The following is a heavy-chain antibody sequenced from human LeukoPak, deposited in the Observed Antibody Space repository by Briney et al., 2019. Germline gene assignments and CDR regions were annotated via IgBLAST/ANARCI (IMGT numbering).Heavy chain of an antibody. CDR2: IYGGGST. V-gene: IGHV3-66*01. D-gene: IGHD3-22*01. Sequence: TGGSLRLSCAASGFTFSCYWMHWVRQAPGKGLEWVSVIYGGGSTYYADSVKGRFTISRDNSKNTLYLQMNSLRAEDTAVYYCARGDFYDPQGMDVWGQGTTVTVSS. CDR1: GFTFSCYW. CDR3: ARGDFYDPQGMDV. J-gene: IGHJ6*02.